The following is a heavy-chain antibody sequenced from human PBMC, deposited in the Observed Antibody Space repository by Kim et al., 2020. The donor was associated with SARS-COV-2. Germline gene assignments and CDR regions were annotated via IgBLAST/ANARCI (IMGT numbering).Heavy chain of an antibody. V-gene: IGHV3-33*01. CDR2: IWYDGSNK. CDR1: GFTFSSYG. CDR3: ARGRITIFELDV. Sequence: GGSLRLSCAASGFTFSSYGMHWVRQAPGKGLEWVAVIWYDGSNKYYADSVKGRFTISRDNSKNTLYLQMNSLRAEDTAVYYCARGRITIFELDVWGQGTTVTVSS. J-gene: IGHJ6*02. D-gene: IGHD3-3*01.